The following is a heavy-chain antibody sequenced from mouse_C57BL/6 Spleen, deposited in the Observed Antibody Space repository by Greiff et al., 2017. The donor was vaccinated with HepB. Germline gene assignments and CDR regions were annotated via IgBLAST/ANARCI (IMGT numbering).Heavy chain of an antibody. J-gene: IGHJ1*03. CDR2: FHPYNDDT. V-gene: IGHV1-47*01. Sequence: QVQLQQSGAELVKPGASVKMSCKASGYTFTTYPIEWMKQNHGKSLEWIGNFHPYNDDTKYNEKFKGKATLTVEKSSSTVYLELSRLTSDDSAVYYCARGGYYDYDVWYFDVWGTGTTVTVSS. D-gene: IGHD2-4*01. CDR3: ARGGYYDYDVWYFDV. CDR1: GYTFTTYP.